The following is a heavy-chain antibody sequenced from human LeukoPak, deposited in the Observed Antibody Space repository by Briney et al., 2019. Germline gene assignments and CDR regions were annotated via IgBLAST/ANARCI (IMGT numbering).Heavy chain of an antibody. CDR3: ARDPYSGSYGADYYYYMDV. CDR2: ITSGSSHI. CDR1: GFTFSSYN. V-gene: IGHV3-21*01. J-gene: IGHJ6*03. Sequence: GGSLRLSCAASGFTFSSYNMNWVRQTPGQVLEWVSSITSGSSHIYYADSVKGRFTISRDNAKSSLYLQMNSLRAEDTAVYYCARDPYSGSYGADYYYYMDVWGKGTTVTISS. D-gene: IGHD1-26*01.